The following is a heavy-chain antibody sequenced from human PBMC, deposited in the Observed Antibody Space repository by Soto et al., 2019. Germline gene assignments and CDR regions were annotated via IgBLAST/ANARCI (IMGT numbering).Heavy chain of an antibody. J-gene: IGHJ5*02. CDR2: IIPIFGTA. D-gene: IGHD2-15*01. V-gene: IGHV1-69*12. Sequence: QVQLVQSGAEVKKPGSSVKVSCKASGGTFSSYAISWVRQAPGQGLEWMGGIIPIFGTANYAQKFQGRVTITADESTSTAYLGLSSLRSEDTAVYYCASKALGYCSGGSCRDRNWFDPWGQGTLVTVSS. CDR1: GGTFSSYA. CDR3: ASKALGYCSGGSCRDRNWFDP.